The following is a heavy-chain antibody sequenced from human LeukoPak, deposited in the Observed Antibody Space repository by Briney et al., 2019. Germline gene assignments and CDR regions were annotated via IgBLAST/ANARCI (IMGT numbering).Heavy chain of an antibody. CDR1: GFTFSNYW. J-gene: IGHJ3*02. CDR3: ARVGARLGAFDI. Sequence: PGGSLRLSCAASGFTFSNYWMHWVRQAPGKGLVWVSRIKSDGRTTSYADSVKGRFTISRDNANSTLYLQRNSLRAEDTAVYYCARVGARLGAFDIWGQGTMVTDSS. CDR2: IKSDGRTT. D-gene: IGHD6-25*01. V-gene: IGHV3-74*01.